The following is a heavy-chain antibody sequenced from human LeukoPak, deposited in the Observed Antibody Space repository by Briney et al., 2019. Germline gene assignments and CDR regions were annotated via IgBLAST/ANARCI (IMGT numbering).Heavy chain of an antibody. J-gene: IGHJ4*02. V-gene: IGHV3-11*05. Sequence: PGGSLRLSCAPPGFTFSDYYMSWLRQAPGKGLEWVSYISSGSSYTKYADSVKGRFTISRDNAKNSLYLQMNSLRAEDTAVYYCARERAGSFDYWGQGTLVTVSS. D-gene: IGHD6-19*01. CDR1: GFTFSDYY. CDR3: ARERAGSFDY. CDR2: ISSGSSYT.